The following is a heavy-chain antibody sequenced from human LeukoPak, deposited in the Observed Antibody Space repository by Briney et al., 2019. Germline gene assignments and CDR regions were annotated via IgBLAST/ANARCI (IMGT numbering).Heavy chain of an antibody. J-gene: IGHJ4*02. CDR3: ARGHDDFWSGPYDY. CDR1: GGSISSYY. D-gene: IGHD3-3*01. CDR2: IYYSGST. Sequence: TSETLSLTCTVSGGSISSYYWSWIRQPPGKGLEWIGYIYYSGSTNYNPSLKSRVTISVDTSKNQFSLKLSSVTAADTAVYYCARGHDDFWSGPYDYWGQGTLVTVSS. V-gene: IGHV4-59*01.